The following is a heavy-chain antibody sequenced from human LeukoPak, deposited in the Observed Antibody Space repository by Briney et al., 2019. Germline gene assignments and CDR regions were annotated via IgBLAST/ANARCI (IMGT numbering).Heavy chain of an antibody. Sequence: PGGSLRLSCAASGFSFSSFGMSWVRQAPGRGLQWVSSISGDGRDTYYADSVKGRFTISRDNSKNTLYLQMNSLRAEDTAVYYCANRRWLVSSFDYWGQGTLVTVSS. D-gene: IGHD6-19*01. CDR1: GFSFSSFG. CDR3: ANRRWLVSSFDY. V-gene: IGHV3-23*01. CDR2: ISGDGRDT. J-gene: IGHJ4*02.